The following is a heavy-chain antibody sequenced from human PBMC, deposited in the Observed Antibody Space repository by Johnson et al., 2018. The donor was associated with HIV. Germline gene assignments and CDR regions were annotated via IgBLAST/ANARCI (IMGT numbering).Heavy chain of an antibody. CDR3: AIGRGEFPRHAFDI. D-gene: IGHD3-10*01. Sequence: QVQLVESGGGLVKPGGSLRLSCAASGFTFSDYYMSWIRQAPGKGLEWVSYITGSGSSIYYADSVKGRFTISKDNSRNTLFLHMNSLRADDTAVYYCAIGRGEFPRHAFDIWGQGTMVTVSS. J-gene: IGHJ3*02. CDR2: ITGSGSSI. V-gene: IGHV3-11*04. CDR1: GFTFSDYY.